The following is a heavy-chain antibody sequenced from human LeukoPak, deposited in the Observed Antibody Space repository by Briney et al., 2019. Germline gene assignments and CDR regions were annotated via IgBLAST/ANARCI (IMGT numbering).Heavy chain of an antibody. D-gene: IGHD2-2*02. J-gene: IGHJ5*02. V-gene: IGHV5-51*01. Sequence: ESLQISCKGSGYSFTSYWIGWVRQMPGKGLEWMGIIYPGDSDTRYSPSFQGQVTISADKSISTAYLQWSSLKASDTAMYYCARRGYCSSTSCYKDHWFDPWGQGTLVTVSS. CDR3: ARRGYCSSTSCYKDHWFDP. CDR1: GYSFTSYW. CDR2: IYPGDSDT.